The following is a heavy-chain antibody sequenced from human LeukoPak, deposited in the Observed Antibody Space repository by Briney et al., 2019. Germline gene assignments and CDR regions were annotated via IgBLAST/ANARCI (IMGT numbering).Heavy chain of an antibody. CDR3: AFGQATGSDY. J-gene: IGHJ4*02. CDR2: ISWNSGFI. Sequence: PGGSLRLSCAASGFTFDDYAMHWVRQAPGKGLEWVSGISWNSGFIVYADSVRGRFTISRDNAKNSLYLQMNSLRPEDTALYFCAFGQATGSDYWGQGTLVTVSS. CDR1: GFTFDDYA. D-gene: IGHD1-1*01. V-gene: IGHV3-9*01.